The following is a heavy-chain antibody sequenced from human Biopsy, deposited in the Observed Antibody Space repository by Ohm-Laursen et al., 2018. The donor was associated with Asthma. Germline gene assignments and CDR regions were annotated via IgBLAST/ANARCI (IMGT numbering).Heavy chain of an antibody. D-gene: IGHD3-22*01. CDR2: IYYSGST. J-gene: IGHJ4*02. V-gene: IGHV4-31*03. CDR3: ARAQDYYDSRGYYRSFDY. CDR1: YGSITSGGYY. Sequence: SETLSLTCIVSYGSITSGGYYWTWIRQHPGKGLEWIGFIYYSGSTYYNSSLKSRVSISIDTSKNQFSLKLSSVTAADTAVYYCARAQDYYDSRGYYRSFDYWGQGTLVTVSS.